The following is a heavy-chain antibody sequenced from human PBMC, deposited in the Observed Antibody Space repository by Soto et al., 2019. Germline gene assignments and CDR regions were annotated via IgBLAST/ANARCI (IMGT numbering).Heavy chain of an antibody. V-gene: IGHV3-23*01. CDR3: AKGPLRPDAFDI. Sequence: LRLSCAASGFTFSSYAMSWVRQAPGKGLEWVSAISGSGGSTYYADSVKGRFTISRDNSKNTLHLQMNSLRAEDTAVYYCAKGPLRPDAFDIWGQGTMVTVSS. J-gene: IGHJ3*02. CDR1: GFTFSSYA. CDR2: ISGSGGST.